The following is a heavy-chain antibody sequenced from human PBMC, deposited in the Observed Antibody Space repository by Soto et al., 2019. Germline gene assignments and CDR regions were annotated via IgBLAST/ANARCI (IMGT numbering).Heavy chain of an antibody. D-gene: IGHD3-3*01. CDR3: GRTITRSSEWLFDY. V-gene: IGHV1-46*03. CDR2: INPSDATT. Sequence: QVQLVQSGAEVKKPGASVKLSCKASGYALTTYYIHWVRQAPGQGLEWMGIINPSDATTYYEQRYQGRVTMTRDTSTSPVYLELSGLRSEDTAVYYCGRTITRSSEWLFDYWGQGTLVTVSS. CDR1: GYALTTYY. J-gene: IGHJ4*02.